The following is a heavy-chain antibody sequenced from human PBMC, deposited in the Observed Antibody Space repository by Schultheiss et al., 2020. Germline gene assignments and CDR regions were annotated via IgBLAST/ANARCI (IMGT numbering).Heavy chain of an antibody. CDR2: VYHSGDS. CDR1: DGSISSSTDY. Sequence: SETLSLTCTVSDGSISSSTDYWGWIRQPPGKGLEWIGSVYHSGDSYYNPSLKSRVTISVDTSKKQFSLKLRSVTAADTAVYYCARHKASYGDRLDSWGRGTLVIVSS. V-gene: IGHV4-39*01. J-gene: IGHJ4*02. CDR3: ARHKASYGDRLDS. D-gene: IGHD4-17*01.